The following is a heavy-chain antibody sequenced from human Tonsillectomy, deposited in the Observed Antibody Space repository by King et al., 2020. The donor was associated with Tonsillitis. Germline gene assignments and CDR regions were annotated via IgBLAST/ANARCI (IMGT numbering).Heavy chain of an antibody. CDR3: ARVRGEGLVDY. J-gene: IGHJ4*02. V-gene: IGHV4-31*03. CDR2: ISSSGTT. CDR1: GVSISSGSYY. Sequence: PLQESGPGLVKPSQTLSLTCTVSGVSISSGSYYWSWIRQQPGKGLEWTGYISSSGTTYYNPSLKSRVIMSVDTSRDQFSLKLSSVTAADTAVYYCARVRGEGLVDYWGQGTLVAVSS. D-gene: IGHD3-10*01.